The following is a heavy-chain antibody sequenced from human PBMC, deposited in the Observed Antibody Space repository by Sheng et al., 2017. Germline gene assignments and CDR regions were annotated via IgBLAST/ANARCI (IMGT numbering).Heavy chain of an antibody. D-gene: IGHD2-21*02. CDR3: ARAIFGGNSNHDVFNI. CDR1: GYSIGGGYY. CDR2: IYHTGTT. Sequence: QVQLQESGPGLVKPSETLSLTCAVSGYSIGGGYYWGWIRQPPGKGLEWIANIYHTGTTYYNPSLRSRVTISMDTSKNQFSLKLTSVTAADTAVYYCARAIFGGNSNHDVFNIWGQGTMVTVSS. J-gene: IGHJ3*02. V-gene: IGHV4-38-2*01.